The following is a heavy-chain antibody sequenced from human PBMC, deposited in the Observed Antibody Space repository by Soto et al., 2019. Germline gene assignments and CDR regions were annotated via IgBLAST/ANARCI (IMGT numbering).Heavy chain of an antibody. V-gene: IGHV1-3*01. Sequence: ASVKVSCKASGYTFTSYAMHWVRQAPGQRLEWMGRINAGNGNTKYSQKFQGRVTITTDTSASTAYMELSSLRSEDTAVYYCARTSIYYYGMDVWGQGTTVTVS. CDR1: GYTFTSYA. CDR2: INAGNGNT. D-gene: IGHD3-10*01. J-gene: IGHJ6*02. CDR3: ARTSIYYYGMDV.